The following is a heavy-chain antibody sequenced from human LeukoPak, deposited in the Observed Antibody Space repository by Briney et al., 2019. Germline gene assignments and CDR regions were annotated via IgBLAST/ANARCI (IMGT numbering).Heavy chain of an antibody. V-gene: IGHV3-33*01. J-gene: IGHJ4*02. D-gene: IGHD3-16*01. CDR2: IWYDGSNK. CDR1: GCTFSSYG. Sequence: GGSLRLSCAASGCTFSSYGMHWVRQAPGKGLEWVAVIWYDGSNKYYADSVKGRFTISRDNSKNTLYLQMNSLRAEDTAVYYCARERRIMITFGGVFDYWGQGTLVTVSS. CDR3: ARERRIMITFGGVFDY.